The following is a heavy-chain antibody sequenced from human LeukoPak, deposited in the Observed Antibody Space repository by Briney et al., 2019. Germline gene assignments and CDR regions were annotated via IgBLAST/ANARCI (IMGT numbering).Heavy chain of an antibody. J-gene: IGHJ4*02. V-gene: IGHV3-7*01. D-gene: IGHD3-3*02. CDR3: TKDDPFQRCHGY. Sequence: TGGSLILSCAASGFTFSSYWMSWVRQAPGKGLEWVANIKQDGSEKYYVDSVKGRFTISRDNSNNTLYLQMNSLRAEDTAVYYCTKDDPFQRCHGYWGQGTLVTVSA. CDR1: GFTFSSYW. CDR2: IKQDGSEK.